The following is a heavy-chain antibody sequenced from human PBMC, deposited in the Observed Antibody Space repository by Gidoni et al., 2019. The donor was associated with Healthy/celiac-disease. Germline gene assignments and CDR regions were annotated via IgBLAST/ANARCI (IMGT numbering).Heavy chain of an antibody. CDR3: TTYDFWSGYLNGMDV. Sequence: EVQLVESGGGLVKPGRSLRLSCTASGFTFGDYAMSWFRQAPGKGLEWVGCIRSKAYGGTTEYAASVKGRFTISRDDSKSIAYLQMNSLKTEDTAVYYCTTYDFWSGYLNGMDVWGQGTTVTVSS. CDR2: IRSKAYGGTT. J-gene: IGHJ6*02. V-gene: IGHV3-49*05. D-gene: IGHD3-3*01. CDR1: GFTFGDYA.